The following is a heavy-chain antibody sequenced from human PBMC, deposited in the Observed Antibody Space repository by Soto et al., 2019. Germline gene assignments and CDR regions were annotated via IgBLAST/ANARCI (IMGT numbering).Heavy chain of an antibody. J-gene: IGHJ4*02. V-gene: IGHV3-30-3*01. D-gene: IGHD6-13*01. CDR2: ISYDGSNK. CDR1: GFTFSSYA. Sequence: QVQLVESGGGVVQPGRSLRLSCAASGFTFSSYAMHWVRQAPGKGLEWVAVISYDGSNKYYADSVKGRFTISRDNSKNTLYLQMNSLRAEYTAVYYCARVKAAAGTSEFDYWGQGTLVTVSS. CDR3: ARVKAAAGTSEFDY.